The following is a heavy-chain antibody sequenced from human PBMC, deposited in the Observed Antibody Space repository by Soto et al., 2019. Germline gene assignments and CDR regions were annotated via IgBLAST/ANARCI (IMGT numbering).Heavy chain of an antibody. D-gene: IGHD2-2*01. CDR3: ARSTSRMPALGY. CDR1: GGSFSGYY. J-gene: IGHJ4*02. CDR2: INHSGST. Sequence: SEPRSLTCAVCGGSFSGYYWSWIRQPPGKGLEWIGEINHSGSTNYNPSLKRRVTISVDTSKNQFSLKLSSVTAADTAVYYCARSTSRMPALGYWGQGTLVTVSS. V-gene: IGHV4-34*01.